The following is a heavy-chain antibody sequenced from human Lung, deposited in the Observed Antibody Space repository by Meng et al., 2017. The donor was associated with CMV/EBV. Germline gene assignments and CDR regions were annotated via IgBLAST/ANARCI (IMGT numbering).Heavy chain of an antibody. CDR2: IHPYTGDT. Sequence: SVKVSCXASGYTFIGYYMHWVRQAPGQGLEWMGWIHPYTGDTNYAQKFQGRVVMTRDMSINTVYMELSRLRSDDTAVYYCARVQFLETANDAFDLWGQGKMVTCSS. V-gene: IGHV1-2*02. CDR3: ARVQFLETANDAFDL. J-gene: IGHJ3*01. CDR1: GYTFIGYY. D-gene: IGHD2-21*01.